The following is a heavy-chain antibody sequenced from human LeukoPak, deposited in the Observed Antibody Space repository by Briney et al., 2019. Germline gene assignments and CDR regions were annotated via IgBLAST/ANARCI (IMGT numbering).Heavy chain of an antibody. D-gene: IGHD3-10*01. Sequence: GESLRISCKGSGYSFTSYWIGWVRQMPGKGLEWMGIIYPGDSDTRYSPSFQGQVTISADKSISTAYLQWSSLKASGTAMYYCARPEYYGSGSYYLDYWGQGTLVTVSS. CDR1: GYSFTSYW. V-gene: IGHV5-51*01. J-gene: IGHJ4*02. CDR3: ARPEYYGSGSYYLDY. CDR2: IYPGDSDT.